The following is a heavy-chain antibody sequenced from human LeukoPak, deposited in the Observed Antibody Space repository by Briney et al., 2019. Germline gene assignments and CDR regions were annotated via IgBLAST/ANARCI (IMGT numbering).Heavy chain of an antibody. CDR3: ARDSGGHLPAYYYYGMDV. CDR1: GYTFTSYG. J-gene: IGHJ6*02. D-gene: IGHD3-10*01. CDR2: ISAYNGNT. Sequence: GASVKVSCKASGYTFTSYGISWVRQAPGQGLEWMGWISAYNGNTNYAQKLRGRVTMTTDTSTSTAYMELRSLRSDDTAVYYCARDSGGHLPAYYYYGMDVWGQGTTVTVSS. V-gene: IGHV1-18*01.